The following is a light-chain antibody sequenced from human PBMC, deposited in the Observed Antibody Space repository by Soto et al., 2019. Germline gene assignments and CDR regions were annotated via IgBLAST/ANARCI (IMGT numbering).Light chain of an antibody. CDR2: EGI. CDR1: SSTVGGFNV. Sequence: QSLLTQPASVSGSPGQSITISCTGTSSTVGGFNVVSWYQQHPGKAPKVIIYEGIKRPSGVSNRFSCSNSGSPASLTTSGLQAEDEADYHGCSDAAATSDVLGNVTQVTV. V-gene: IGLV2-23*01. CDR3: CSDAAATSDV. J-gene: IGLJ1*01.